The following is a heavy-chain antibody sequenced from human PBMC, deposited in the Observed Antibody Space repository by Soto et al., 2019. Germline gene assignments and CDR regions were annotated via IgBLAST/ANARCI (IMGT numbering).Heavy chain of an antibody. CDR2: INPSGGGT. V-gene: IGHV3-23*01. CDR1: GFTFSSYA. D-gene: IGHD4-17*01. Sequence: EVQLLESGGGLVQPGGSLRLSCAASGFTFSSYAMSWVRQAPGKGLEWVSAINPSGGGTFSADSVRGRFTISRDNSKNTLYLQMSSLRAEDTALYYCVKARPTVVTPDWYFDLWGRGTLVTVSS. J-gene: IGHJ2*01. CDR3: VKARPTVVTPDWYFDL.